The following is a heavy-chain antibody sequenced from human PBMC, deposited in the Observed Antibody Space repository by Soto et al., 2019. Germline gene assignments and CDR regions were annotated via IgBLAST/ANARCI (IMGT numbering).Heavy chain of an antibody. J-gene: IGHJ1*01. CDR2: ISYDGSNK. CDR1: GFTFSSYA. CDR3: STATTVTIAEYFQH. V-gene: IGHV3-30*04. Sequence: GGSLRLSCAASGFTFSSYAMHWVRQAPGKGLEWVAVISYDGSNKYYADSVKGRFTISRDNSKNTLYLRMNSLRAEDTAVYYCSTATTVTIAEYFQHWGQGTLVTVSS. D-gene: IGHD4-17*01.